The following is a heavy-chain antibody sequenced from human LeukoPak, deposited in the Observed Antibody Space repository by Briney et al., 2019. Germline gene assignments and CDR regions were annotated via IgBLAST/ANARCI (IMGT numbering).Heavy chain of an antibody. V-gene: IGHV3-30*14. J-gene: IGHJ6*03. Sequence: GRSLRLSCAASGFTFSSYAMHWVRQAPGKGLEWVAVISYDGSDKYSADSVKGRFTISRDNSKNTLYLQMNSLRAEDTAVYYCARAVPNLDGDSSWYYYYYMDVWGKGTTVTISS. D-gene: IGHD3-16*02. CDR2: ISYDGSDK. CDR3: ARAVPNLDGDSSWYYYYYMDV. CDR1: GFTFSSYA.